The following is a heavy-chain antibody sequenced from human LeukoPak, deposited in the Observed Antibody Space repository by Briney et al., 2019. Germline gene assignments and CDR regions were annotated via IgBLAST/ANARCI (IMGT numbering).Heavy chain of an antibody. D-gene: IGHD3-22*01. CDR2: ISNDGGGT. CDR1: GFIFNNYG. J-gene: IGHJ5*02. Sequence: TGGSLRLSCAASGFIFNNYGLIWVRQAPGKGLEWVSAISNDGGGTQYADFVEGRFTISRDNSKNTLFLQMSSLRAEGTALYYCAKGSSGYFADLWGQGTLVTVSS. CDR3: AKGSSGYFADL. V-gene: IGHV3-23*01.